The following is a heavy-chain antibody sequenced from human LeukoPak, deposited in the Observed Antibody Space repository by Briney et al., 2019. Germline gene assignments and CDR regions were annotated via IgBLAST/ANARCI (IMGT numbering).Heavy chain of an antibody. CDR1: GFTFSSYG. CDR2: IRYDGSNK. J-gene: IGHJ4*02. D-gene: IGHD3-9*01. V-gene: IGHV3-30*02. CDR3: AKAKYYDILTGSLPTDY. Sequence: PGGSLRLSCAASGFTFSSYGMHWVRQAPGKGQEWVALIRYDGSNKYYADSVKGRFTISRDNSKNTLYLQMNSLRAEDTAVYYCAKAKYYDILTGSLPTDYWGQGTLVTVSS.